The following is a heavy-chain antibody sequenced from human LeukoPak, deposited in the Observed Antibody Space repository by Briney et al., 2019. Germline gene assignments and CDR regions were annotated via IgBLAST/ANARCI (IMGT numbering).Heavy chain of an antibody. CDR1: GGSFSGCY. D-gene: IGHD6-13*01. CDR2: INHSGST. CDR3: AGRSWTDAFDI. V-gene: IGHV4-34*01. Sequence: SETLSLTCAVYGGSFSGCYWSWIRQPPGKGLEWIGEINHSGSTNYNPSLKSRVTISVDTSKNQFSLKLSSVTAADTAVYYCAGRSWTDAFDIWGQGTMVTVSS. J-gene: IGHJ3*02.